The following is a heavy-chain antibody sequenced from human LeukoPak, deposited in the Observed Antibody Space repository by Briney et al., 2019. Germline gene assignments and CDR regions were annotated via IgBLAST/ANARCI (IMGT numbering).Heavy chain of an antibody. CDR2: ISPSGGST. Sequence: GASVKVSCKAFGYTFTSNYMHWVRQAPGQGPEWMGVISPSGGSTTYAQKFQGRVTMTRDMSTSTVYMELSSLRSEDTAVYYCASQEMATITDAFDIWGQGTMVTVSS. J-gene: IGHJ3*02. D-gene: IGHD5-24*01. V-gene: IGHV1-46*01. CDR3: ASQEMATITDAFDI. CDR1: GYTFTSNY.